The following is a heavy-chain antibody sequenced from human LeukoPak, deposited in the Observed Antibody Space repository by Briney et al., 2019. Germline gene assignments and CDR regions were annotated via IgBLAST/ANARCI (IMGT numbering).Heavy chain of an antibody. V-gene: IGHV3-23*01. CDR2: ISGSGGST. CDR3: AKRRGTNPYFDY. J-gene: IGHJ4*02. D-gene: IGHD1-26*01. Sequence: PGGSLRLSCAASGFTFNSYGMHWVRQAPGKGLEWVSAISGSGGSTYYADSVKGRFTISRDNSKNTLYLQMNSLRAEDTAVYYCAKRRGTNPYFDYWGQGTLVTVSS. CDR1: GFTFNSYG.